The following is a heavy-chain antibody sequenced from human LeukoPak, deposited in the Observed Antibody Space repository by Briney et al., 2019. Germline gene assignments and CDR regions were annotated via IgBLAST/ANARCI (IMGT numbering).Heavy chain of an antibody. CDR2: ISSDGSST. V-gene: IGHV3-74*03. D-gene: IGHD6-6*01. J-gene: IGHJ4*02. CDR1: GFTFRNHW. Sequence: GGSLRLSCAASGFTFRNHWMHWVRQTPGKGLVWVSRISSDGSSTTYADSVKGRFTISRDNAKNTLYLQMNNLRAEDTAMYYCARDQRVTGRPDIDYWGQGTLDIVSS. CDR3: ARDQRVTGRPDIDY.